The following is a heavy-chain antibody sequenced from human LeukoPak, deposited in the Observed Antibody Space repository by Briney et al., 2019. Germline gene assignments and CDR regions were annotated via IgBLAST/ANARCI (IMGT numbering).Heavy chain of an antibody. CDR2: IKQDGSEK. Sequence: GGSLRLSCAASGFTFSSSWMSWVRQTPEKGLEWVANIKQDGSEKYYVDSVKGRFTISRDNAKNSLYLQMNSLRAEDTAVYYCARDPYSIAVGKDAFDIWGQGTMVTVSS. CDR1: GFTFSSSW. D-gene: IGHD6-19*01. V-gene: IGHV3-7*01. J-gene: IGHJ3*02. CDR3: ARDPYSIAVGKDAFDI.